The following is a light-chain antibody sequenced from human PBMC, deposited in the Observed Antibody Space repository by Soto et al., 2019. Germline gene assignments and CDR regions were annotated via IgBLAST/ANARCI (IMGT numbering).Light chain of an antibody. CDR1: GSNIGSNT. Sequence: SSLTQPPSASETPGQRVSISCSGSGSNIGSNTVHWYQQPPGTAPKPLMYNNNQRPSGVPDRFSGSKSGTSASLAISGLQSEDEADYYCAAWDDSLSGYVFGTGTKVTVL. J-gene: IGLJ1*01. CDR2: NNN. V-gene: IGLV1-44*01. CDR3: AAWDDSLSGYV.